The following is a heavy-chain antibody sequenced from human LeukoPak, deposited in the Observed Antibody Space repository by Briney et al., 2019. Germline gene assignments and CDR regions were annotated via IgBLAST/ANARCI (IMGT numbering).Heavy chain of an antibody. CDR3: AKDQNRDYYDSSGYSNAFSYDY. Sequence: GGSLRLSCAASGFTFSSYAMSWVRQAPGKGLEWVSAISGSGGSTYYADSVKGRFTISRDNSKNTLYLQMNSLRAEDTAVYYCAKDQNRDYYDSSGYSNAFSYDYWGQGTLVTVSS. D-gene: IGHD3-22*01. V-gene: IGHV3-23*01. CDR2: ISGSGGST. CDR1: GFTFSSYA. J-gene: IGHJ4*02.